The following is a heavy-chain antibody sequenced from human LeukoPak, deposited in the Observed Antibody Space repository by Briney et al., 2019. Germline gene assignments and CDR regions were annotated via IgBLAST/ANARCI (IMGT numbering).Heavy chain of an antibody. CDR1: GGSISSYY. J-gene: IGHJ3*02. Sequence: SESLSLTCTVSGGSISSYYWSWVRQPAGKGGEWMGRIYTSGRTNYNPSLKRRVTISVDKSKKQFSLKMSCVTGGDRAGYYSGRLSPLFNMITFGGVIARDAFDIWGQGTMVTVSS. CDR3: GRLSPLFNMITFGGVIARDAFDI. D-gene: IGHD3-16*02. V-gene: IGHV4-4*07. CDR2: IYTSGRT.